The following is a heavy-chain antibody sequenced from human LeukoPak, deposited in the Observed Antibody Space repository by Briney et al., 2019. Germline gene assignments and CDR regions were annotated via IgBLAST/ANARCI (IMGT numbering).Heavy chain of an antibody. Sequence: GGSLRLSCAASGLTFSRYTMNWVRQAPGKGLEWVSSIDSSSTSIYYADSVKGRFTISRDNDKNSLYLQMNSLRDEDTAVYHRTRGFGSSMRYYFDYWGQGTLVTVSS. CDR3: TRGFGSSMRYYFDY. CDR2: IDSSSTSI. J-gene: IGHJ4*02. V-gene: IGHV3-48*02. CDR1: GLTFSRYT. D-gene: IGHD2-15*01.